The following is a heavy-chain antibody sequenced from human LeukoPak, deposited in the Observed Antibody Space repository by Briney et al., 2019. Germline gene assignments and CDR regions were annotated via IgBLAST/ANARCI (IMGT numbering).Heavy chain of an antibody. CDR2: IYHSGST. CDR1: GGSISSGGYS. CDR3: ARSNFDYYGSGSLYFDY. D-gene: IGHD3-10*01. V-gene: IGHV4-30-2*01. J-gene: IGHJ4*02. Sequence: PSQTLSLTCAVSGGSISSGGYSWSWIRQPPGKGLEWIGYIYHSGSTYYNPSLKSRVTISVDRSKSQFSLKLSSVTAADTAVYYCARSNFDYYGSGSLYFDYWGQGTLVTVSS.